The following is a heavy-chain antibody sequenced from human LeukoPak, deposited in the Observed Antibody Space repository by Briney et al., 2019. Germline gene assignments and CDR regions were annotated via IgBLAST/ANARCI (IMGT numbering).Heavy chain of an antibody. CDR3: ARAAYSSSWDLNWFDP. J-gene: IGHJ5*02. CDR2: IYYSGST. V-gene: IGHV4-59*01. CDR1: GGSISSYY. Sequence: SETLSLTCTVSGGSISSYYWSWIRQPPGKGLEWMGYIYYSGSTNYNPSLKSRVTISVDTSKNQFSLKLSSVTAADTAVYYCARAAYSSSWDLNWFDPWGQGTLVTVSS. D-gene: IGHD6-6*01.